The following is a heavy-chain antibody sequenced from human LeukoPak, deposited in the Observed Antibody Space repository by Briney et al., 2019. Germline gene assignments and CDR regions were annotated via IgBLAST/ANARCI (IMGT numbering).Heavy chain of an antibody. CDR3: AKLGDDRSGYYYYFHY. D-gene: IGHD3-22*01. CDR1: GYTFTSYA. Sequence: ASVKVSCKASGYTFTSYAMNWVRQAPGQGLEWMGYITTYNGITNYAQNFQGRITMTTDTSTSTAHMELRSLRSDDTAVYYCAKLGDDRSGYYYYFHYWGQGTLVTVSS. V-gene: IGHV1-18*01. CDR2: ITTYNGIT. J-gene: IGHJ4*02.